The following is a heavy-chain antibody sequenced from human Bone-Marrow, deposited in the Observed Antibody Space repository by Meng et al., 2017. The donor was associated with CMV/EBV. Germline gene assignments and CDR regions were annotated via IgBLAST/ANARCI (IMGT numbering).Heavy chain of an antibody. D-gene: IGHD5-18*01. V-gene: IGHV3-30*02. Sequence: GGSLKISCAASGFTFSSYGMHWVRQAPGKGLEWVAFIRYDGSNKYYADSVEGRFTISRDNSKNTLYLQMNSLRAEDTAVYYCARYSRRIQLSWVTDAFDIWGQGTMVTVSS. CDR2: IRYDGSNK. J-gene: IGHJ3*02. CDR3: ARYSRRIQLSWVTDAFDI. CDR1: GFTFSSYG.